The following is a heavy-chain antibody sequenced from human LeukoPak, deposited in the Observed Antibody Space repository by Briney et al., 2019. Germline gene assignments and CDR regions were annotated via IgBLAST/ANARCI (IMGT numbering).Heavy chain of an antibody. CDR2: IYQSGST. D-gene: IGHD3-22*01. J-gene: IGHJ4*02. V-gene: IGHV4-38-2*02. CDR1: GYSIRSADY. Sequence: SETLSLTCTVSGYSIRSADYWGWIRPPPGKGLEWTDIIYQSGSTYYHPSLKSRVTISFDKSKNQLSLKLSTVTAADTAVYYCARRGSSGYYYGIDYWGQGTLVTVSS. CDR3: ARRGSSGYYYGIDY.